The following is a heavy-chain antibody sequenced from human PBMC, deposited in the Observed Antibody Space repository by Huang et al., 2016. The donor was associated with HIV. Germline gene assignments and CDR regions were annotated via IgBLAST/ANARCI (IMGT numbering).Heavy chain of an antibody. CDR1: GFSFRNYG. V-gene: IGHV3-30*18. CDR3: AKSPYDSSGYYHYEYFQH. Sequence: QVQLVESGGGVVQPGRSLRLSCAASGFSFRNYGMHWVRQAPGKVLEWVAVISYDGSNKYYADSVKGRFTIYRDNSKNTLYLQINSLGAEDTAVYYCAKSPYDSSGYYHYEYFQHWGQGTLVTVSS. J-gene: IGHJ1*01. CDR2: ISYDGSNK. D-gene: IGHD3-22*01.